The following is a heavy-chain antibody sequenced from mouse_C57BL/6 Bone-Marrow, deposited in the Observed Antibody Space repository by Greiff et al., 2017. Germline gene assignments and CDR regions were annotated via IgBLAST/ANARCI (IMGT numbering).Heavy chain of an antibody. V-gene: IGHV5-17*01. CDR2: ISSGSSTI. Sequence: EVHLVESGGGLVKPGGSLKLSCAASGFTFSDYGLHWVRQAPEKGLEWVAYISSGSSTIYYADTVKGRFTISRDNAKNTLFLQMTSLRSEDTAMYCFARGGLRWAMDYWGQGTSVTVSS. J-gene: IGHJ4*01. CDR1: GFTFSDYG. D-gene: IGHD2-4*01. CDR3: ARGGLRWAMDY.